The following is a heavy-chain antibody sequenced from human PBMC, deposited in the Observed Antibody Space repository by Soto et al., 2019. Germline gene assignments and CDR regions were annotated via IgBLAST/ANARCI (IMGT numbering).Heavy chain of an antibody. Sequence: EVHLVESGGRLVQPGGSLRLSCAASGFVVSSNYMSWVRQAPGKGLEWVSLIYSDGNTFYADSVKGRFTISRDNSKNTLYLQMNSLRAEDTAIYYCARNHLSSSWYFSPWGQGTLVTVSS. CDR3: ARNHLSSSWYFSP. J-gene: IGHJ5*02. V-gene: IGHV3-66*01. CDR2: IYSDGNT. D-gene: IGHD6-13*01. CDR1: GFVVSSNY.